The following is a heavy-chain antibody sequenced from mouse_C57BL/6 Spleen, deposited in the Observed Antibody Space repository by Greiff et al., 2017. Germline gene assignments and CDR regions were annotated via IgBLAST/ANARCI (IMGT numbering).Heavy chain of an antibody. V-gene: IGHV1-54*01. Sequence: QVQLQQSGAELVRPGTSVKVSCKASGYAFTNYLIEWVKQRPGQGLEWIGVINPGSGGTNYNEKFKGKATLTADNSSSTAYMQLSSLTSEDSAVYFCARYDGYYYFDYWGQGTTLTVSS. J-gene: IGHJ2*01. D-gene: IGHD2-3*01. CDR3: ARYDGYYYFDY. CDR2: INPGSGGT. CDR1: GYAFTNYL.